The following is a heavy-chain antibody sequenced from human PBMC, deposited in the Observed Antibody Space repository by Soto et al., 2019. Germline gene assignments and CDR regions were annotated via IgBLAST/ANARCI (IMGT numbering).Heavy chain of an antibody. J-gene: IGHJ4*02. CDR3: ARVRNIMRVVADY. CDR2: ISAYNGNT. D-gene: IGHD3-22*01. Sequence: QVQLVQSGAEVKKPGASVKVSCKASGYTFTSYGISWVRQAPGQGLEWMGWISAYNGNTNYAQKLQGRVTMTTDTSTSTGNRELRSLRADDTAVDCCARVRNIMRVVADYWGQGTLVTVSS. V-gene: IGHV1-18*01. CDR1: GYTFTSYG.